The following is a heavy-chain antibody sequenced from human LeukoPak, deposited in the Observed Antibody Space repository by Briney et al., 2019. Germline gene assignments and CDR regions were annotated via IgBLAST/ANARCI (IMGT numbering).Heavy chain of an antibody. CDR2: ISSSSKTV. D-gene: IGHD6-19*01. V-gene: IGHV3-48*01. J-gene: IGHJ4*02. Sequence: GGSLRLSCAASGFTFSDYSMNWVRQAPGKGLEWVSYISSSSKTVYYADSVKGRFTISRDNSKNTVYLQMNSLRAEDTAVYYCARGGGESSSGQLFDFWGQGALVTVSS. CDR3: ARGGGESSSGQLFDF. CDR1: GFTFSDYS.